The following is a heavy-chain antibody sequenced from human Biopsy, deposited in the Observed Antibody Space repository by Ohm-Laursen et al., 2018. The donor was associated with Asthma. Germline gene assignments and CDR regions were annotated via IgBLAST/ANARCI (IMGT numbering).Heavy chain of an antibody. CDR2: ISVYNGNT. CDR1: GHTFNSAG. D-gene: IGHD3-10*01. J-gene: IGHJ6*02. V-gene: IGHV1-18*01. CDR3: ARAVDYSHYYGINV. Sequence: ATVKISCKTSGHTFNSAGITWVRQAPGQVLEWMGWISVYNGNTKVAQKLQDRVTMITDTSTSTAYMELRSLRSDDTAVYFCARAVDYSHYYGINVWGQGTTVTVS.